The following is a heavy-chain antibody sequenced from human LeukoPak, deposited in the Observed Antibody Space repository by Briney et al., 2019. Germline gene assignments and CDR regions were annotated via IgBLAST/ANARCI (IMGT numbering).Heavy chain of an antibody. V-gene: IGHV4-61*02. D-gene: IGHD3-10*01. CDR3: AILTAGIDYIDY. J-gene: IGHJ4*02. CDR2: AYTSGST. CDR1: GGSISGGSYY. Sequence: SQTLSLTCFVSGGSISGGSYYWSWIRQPAGKGLEWIGRAYTSGSTNYNPSLKERVTMSVDTSKNQFSLNLSSVTAADTAVYYCAILTAGIDYIDYWGQGTLVTVSS.